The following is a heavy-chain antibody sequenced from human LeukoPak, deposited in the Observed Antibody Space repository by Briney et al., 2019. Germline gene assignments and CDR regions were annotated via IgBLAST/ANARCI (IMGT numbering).Heavy chain of an antibody. CDR1: GYTFTSYG. J-gene: IGHJ6*02. Sequence: ASVKVSRKASGYTFTSYGISWVRQAPGQGLEWMGWISAYNGNTNYAQKLQGRVTMTTDTSTSTAYMELRSLRSDDTAVYYCARGSLDCSSTSCLPPDYYYYGMDVWGQGTTVTVSS. CDR2: ISAYNGNT. V-gene: IGHV1-18*01. CDR3: ARGSLDCSSTSCLPPDYYYYGMDV. D-gene: IGHD2-2*01.